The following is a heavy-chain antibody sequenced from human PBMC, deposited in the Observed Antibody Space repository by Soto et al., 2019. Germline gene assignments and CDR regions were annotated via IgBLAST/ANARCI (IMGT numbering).Heavy chain of an antibody. V-gene: IGHV3-23*01. J-gene: IGHJ4*02. CDR1: GFPFSSYA. CDR3: AKSLSAPPNYFFAY. Sequence: EMQLLVSGGGLVQPGGSLRLSCAASGFPFSSYAMSWVRQAPGRGLEWVSGISGSGGLTYYADSVKGRFTISRDNSKNTLYLQMNSLIADDAAVYYCAKSLSAPPNYFFAYCGQGTLVSVSS. CDR2: ISGSGGLT.